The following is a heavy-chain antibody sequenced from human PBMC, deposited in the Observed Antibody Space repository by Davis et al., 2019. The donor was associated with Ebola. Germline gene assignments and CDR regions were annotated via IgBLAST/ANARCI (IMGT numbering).Heavy chain of an antibody. V-gene: IGHV3-23*01. Sequence: GESLKISCAASGFTFSSYAMSWVRQAPGKGLEWVSAISHSGGGTFYADSVKGRFAISRDNSKNTLYLQMNSLRAEDTALYYCASTRRGSSWYGEGFDFWGQGTLVTVSS. CDR3: ASTRRGSSWYGEGFDF. J-gene: IGHJ4*02. CDR2: ISHSGGGT. CDR1: GFTFSSYA. D-gene: IGHD6-13*01.